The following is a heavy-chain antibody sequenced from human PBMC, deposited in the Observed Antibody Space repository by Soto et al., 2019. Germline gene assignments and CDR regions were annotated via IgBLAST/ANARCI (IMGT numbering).Heavy chain of an antibody. CDR1: GSSINSSGYY. CDR2: MFYGVST. CDR3: ARLPSRHLVDY. Sequence: SETLSLTCTVSGSSINSSGYYWGWIRQPPGKGLEWIGSMFYGVSTYYNPSLKSRVTVSVDTSKNQFSLNLRSLTAADTAVYYCARLPSRHLVDYWGQGTLVTVSS. V-gene: IGHV4-39*01. J-gene: IGHJ4*02. D-gene: IGHD3-3*02.